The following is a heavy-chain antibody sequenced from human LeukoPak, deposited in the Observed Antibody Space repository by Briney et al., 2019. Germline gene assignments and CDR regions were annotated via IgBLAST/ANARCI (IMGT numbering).Heavy chain of an antibody. Sequence: SETLSLTCTVSGGSISSYYWSWIRQPPGKGLEWIGYIYYSGSTNYNPSLKSRVTISVDTSKNQFSLKLSSVTAADTAVYYCARDLRGPKDYYYYYGVDVWGQGTTVTVSS. CDR2: IYYSGST. D-gene: IGHD3/OR15-3a*01. CDR3: ARDLRGPKDYYYYYGVDV. V-gene: IGHV4-59*01. J-gene: IGHJ6*02. CDR1: GGSISSYY.